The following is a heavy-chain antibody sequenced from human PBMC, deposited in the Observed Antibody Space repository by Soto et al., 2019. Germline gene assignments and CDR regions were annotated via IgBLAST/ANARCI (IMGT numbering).Heavy chain of an antibody. Sequence: GASVKLSCKASGGTFSSYAISCVRQAPEQGLEWMGGIIPIFGTANYAQKFQGRVTITADESTSTAYMELSSLRSEDTAVYYCARGPPPYYYDSSGYKRVSYYYYGMDVWGQGTTVTVSS. CDR1: GGTFSSYA. CDR3: ARGPPPYYYDSSGYKRVSYYYYGMDV. D-gene: IGHD3-22*01. J-gene: IGHJ6*02. CDR2: IIPIFGTA. V-gene: IGHV1-69*13.